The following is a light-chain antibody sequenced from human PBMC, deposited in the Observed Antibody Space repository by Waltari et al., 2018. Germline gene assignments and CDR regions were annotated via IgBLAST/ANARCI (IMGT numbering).Light chain of an antibody. CDR2: GAS. V-gene: IGKV3-20*01. CDR3: QKYDRLPAT. Sequence: EIVLTQSPGRLSLSRGERGTLSCRASQSVSRFLAWYQQKPGQAPRLLIYGASTRATGIPDRFSGSGSGTDFSLTISRLEPEDFAVYYCQKYDRLPATFGQGTKVEIK. J-gene: IGKJ1*01. CDR1: QSVSRF.